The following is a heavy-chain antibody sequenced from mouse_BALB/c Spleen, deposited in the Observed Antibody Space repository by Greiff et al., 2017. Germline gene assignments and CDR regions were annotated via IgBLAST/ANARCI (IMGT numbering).Heavy chain of an antibody. CDR1: GFTFSDYY. V-gene: IGHV5-4*02. CDR3: ASDRYDGDYYAMDY. CDR2: ISDGGSYT. D-gene: IGHD2-14*01. J-gene: IGHJ4*01. Sequence: DVMLVESGGGLVKPGGSLKLSCAASGFTFSDYYMYWVRQTPEKRLEWVATISDGGSYTYYPDSVKGRFTISRDNAKNNLYLQMSSLKSEDTAMYYCASDRYDGDYYAMDYWGQGTSVTVSS.